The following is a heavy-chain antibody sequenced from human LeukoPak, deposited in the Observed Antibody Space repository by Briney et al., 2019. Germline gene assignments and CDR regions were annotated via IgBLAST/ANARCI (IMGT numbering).Heavy chain of an antibody. D-gene: IGHD3-10*01. J-gene: IGHJ5*02. CDR1: GGSISSGGYY. V-gene: IGHV4-31*03. CDR2: IYYSGST. Sequence: SQTLSLTCTVSGGSISSGGYYWSWIRQHPGKGLEWIGYIYYSGSTYYNPSLESRLTISVDTSKNQFSLNLSSVTAADTAVYYCARRGSGSYDGRFDPWGQGTLVTVFS. CDR3: ARRGSGSYDGRFDP.